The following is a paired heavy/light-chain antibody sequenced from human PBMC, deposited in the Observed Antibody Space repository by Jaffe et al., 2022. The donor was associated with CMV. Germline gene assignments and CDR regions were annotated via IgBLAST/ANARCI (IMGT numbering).Heavy chain of an antibody. J-gene: IGHJ6*02. V-gene: IGHV1-69*01. D-gene: IGHD3-3*01. CDR1: GGTFSSYA. CDR2: IIPIFGTA. Sequence: QVQLVQSGAEVKKPGSSVKVSCKASGGTFSSYAISWVRQAPGQGLEWMGGIIPIFGTANYAQKFQGRVTITADESTSTAYMELSSLRSEDTAVYYCARDVPYYDFWSGYYDYYYGMDVWGQGTTVTVSS. CDR3: ARDVPYYDFWSGYYDYYYGMDV.
Light chain of an antibody. CDR1: QSVSSSY. Sequence: EIVLTQSPGTLSLSPGERATLSCRASQSVSSSYLAWYQQKPGQAPRLLIYGASSRATGIPDRFSGSGSGTDFTLTISRLEPEDFAVYYCQQYGSSPPRTFGQGTKVEIK. CDR3: QQYGSSPPRT. V-gene: IGKV3-20*01. CDR2: GAS. J-gene: IGKJ1*01.